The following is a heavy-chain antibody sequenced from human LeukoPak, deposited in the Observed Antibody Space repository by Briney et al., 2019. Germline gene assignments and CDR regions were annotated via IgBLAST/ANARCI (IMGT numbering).Heavy chain of an antibody. CDR1: GGSISSSTYY. J-gene: IGHJ4*02. CDR2: IYYSGST. D-gene: IGHD3-22*01. Sequence: SETLSLTCTVSGGSISSSTYYWGWIRQPPGKGLEWIGGIYYSGSTYYNPSLKSRVTISVDTSKNQFSLKLSSVIAADTAVYYCARDQESYYDSSGPSLDYWGQGTLVTVSS. CDR3: ARDQESYYDSSGPSLDY. V-gene: IGHV4-39*07.